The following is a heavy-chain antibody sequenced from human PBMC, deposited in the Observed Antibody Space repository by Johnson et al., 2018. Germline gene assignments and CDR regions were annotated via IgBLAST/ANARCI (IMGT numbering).Heavy chain of an antibody. J-gene: IGHJ3*02. CDR3: AQSKDGYNLWIFDI. Sequence: QVQLVQSGGGVVQPGRSXGLSCAASGFTLSTYVMHWVRQAPGKGLEWVAVLSYDGSNKYIADSVKGRFTISRDNSKTTLYLQMNSLRAEETAVYYCAQSKDGYNLWIFDIWGQGTMVTVSS. V-gene: IGHV3-30*03. CDR2: LSYDGSNK. CDR1: GFTLSTYV. D-gene: IGHD5-24*01.